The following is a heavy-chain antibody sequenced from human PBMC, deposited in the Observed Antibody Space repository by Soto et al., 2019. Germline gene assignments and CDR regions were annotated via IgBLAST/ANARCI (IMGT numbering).Heavy chain of an antibody. CDR3: VRDGPYCGGDCYPN. CDR1: GFTFSNYA. CDR2: ISYSGGST. Sequence: EVQLLESGGDLVQPGGSLRLSCAASGFTFSNYAVTWVRQAPGKGLEWVSTISYSGGSTYYADSLRGRFTISRDNXXNTLYLQLNSLRAEDTAVYYCVRDGPYCGGDCYPNWGQGTLVTVSS. V-gene: IGHV3-23*01. J-gene: IGHJ4*02. D-gene: IGHD2-21*02.